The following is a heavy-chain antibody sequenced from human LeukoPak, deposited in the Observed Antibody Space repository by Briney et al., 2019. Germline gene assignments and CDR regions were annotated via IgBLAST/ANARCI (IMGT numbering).Heavy chain of an antibody. Sequence: SETLSLTCTVSGGSISSYYWSWIRQPPGKGLEWIGYIYYSGSTNYNPSLKSRVTISVDTSKNQFSLKLSSVTAADTAVYYCARCTDCYGSGSLFNYWGQGTLVTVSS. CDR1: GGSISSYY. V-gene: IGHV4-59*08. J-gene: IGHJ4*02. D-gene: IGHD3-10*01. CDR3: ARCTDCYGSGSLFNY. CDR2: IYYSGST.